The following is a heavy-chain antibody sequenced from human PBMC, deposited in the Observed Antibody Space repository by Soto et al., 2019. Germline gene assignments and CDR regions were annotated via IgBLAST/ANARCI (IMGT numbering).Heavy chain of an antibody. CDR1: GGTFNSFG. CDR3: AIENWGPGGHYFDY. CDR2: IIPVFGTI. J-gene: IGHJ4*02. D-gene: IGHD7-27*01. Sequence: QVHVVQSGAEVKKPGSSVKVPCKAYGGTFNSFGIKWGRQAPGQGLEWVGGIIPVFGTINYAQKFRGRVTITADASTSTSYMELSSLRSDDTAVYYCAIENWGPGGHYFDYWGQGTLVTVSS. V-gene: IGHV1-69*01.